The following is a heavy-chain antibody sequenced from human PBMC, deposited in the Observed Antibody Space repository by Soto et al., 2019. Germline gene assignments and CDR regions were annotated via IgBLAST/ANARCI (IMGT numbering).Heavy chain of an antibody. CDR1: GDSMTTVGYY. J-gene: IGHJ4*02. V-gene: IGHV4-31*01. CDR3: TRGDY. CDR2: ISYSGST. Sequence: QVQLQESGPGLVKPSQTLSLTCTVSGDSMTTVGYYWTWIRQPPGQGLEWIGFISYSGSTYYSSSLKGLVAISADTSKNQFSLKLNSVTAADTAVYYCTRGDYWGQGTLVTVSS.